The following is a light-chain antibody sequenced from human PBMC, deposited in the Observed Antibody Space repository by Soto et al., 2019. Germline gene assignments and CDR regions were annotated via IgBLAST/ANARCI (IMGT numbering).Light chain of an antibody. J-gene: IGLJ3*02. CDR3: SSKTSRNTLV. V-gene: IGLV2-14*01. Sequence: QSVLTQPAFVSGSLGQSTTISCTGTISDFGDYKYVSWYQQHPGKAPKLLLYEVSSRPSGVSYRFSGSKSGTSASLTISGLQAEDEADYYCSSKTSRNTLVFGGGTQLTVL. CDR2: EVS. CDR1: ISDFGDYKY.